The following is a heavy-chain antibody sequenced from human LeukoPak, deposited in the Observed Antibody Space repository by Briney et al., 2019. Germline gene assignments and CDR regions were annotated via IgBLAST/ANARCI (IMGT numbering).Heavy chain of an antibody. CDR1: GFTLNNAW. D-gene: IGHD3-10*01. V-gene: IGHV3-15*01. CDR3: TTDRGPHCYVSGAY. J-gene: IGHJ4*02. CDR2: IKSKSDDGTT. Sequence: PGGSLRLSCAASGFTLNNAWMSWVRQAPGKGLEWVGRIKSKSDDGTTDYAAPVKGRFTISRDDSKNTLFLQMTSLKTEDTAVYYCTTDRGPHCYVSGAYWGQGILVTVSS.